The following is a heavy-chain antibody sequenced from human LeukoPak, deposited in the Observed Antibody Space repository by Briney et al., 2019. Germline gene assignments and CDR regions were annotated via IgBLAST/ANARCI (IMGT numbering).Heavy chain of an antibody. CDR1: GGSTTNYY. CDR2: IYYSGNT. V-gene: IGHV4-59*01. Sequence: SETLSLTCTVSGGSTTNYYRSWIRQPPGKGLEWIGYIYYSGNTNSNPSLKRRVTISVDTSNNQFSLKLSSVTAADTALYYWARGPTRYYFDYWGQGTLVTVSS. J-gene: IGHJ4*02. CDR3: ARGPTRYYFDY.